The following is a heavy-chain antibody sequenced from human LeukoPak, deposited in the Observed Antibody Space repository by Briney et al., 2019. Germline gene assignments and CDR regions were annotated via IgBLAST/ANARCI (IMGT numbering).Heavy chain of an antibody. CDR1: GFTVSYNY. Sequence: PGGSLRLSCAASGFTVSYNYMSWVRQAPGKGLQWVSVIYSAGNTYYADSVKGRFTISRDKSKNTLFLQMNSLRVEDTAVYYCARHSYTLPDYWGQGTLVTVSS. J-gene: IGHJ4*02. CDR3: ARHSYTLPDY. V-gene: IGHV3-53*01. CDR2: IYSAGNT. D-gene: IGHD3-16*01.